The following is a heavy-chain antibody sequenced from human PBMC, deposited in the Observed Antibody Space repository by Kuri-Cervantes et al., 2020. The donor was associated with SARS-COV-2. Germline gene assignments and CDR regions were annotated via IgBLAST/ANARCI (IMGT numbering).Heavy chain of an antibody. CDR3: AIGSRGTYSVDY. V-gene: IGHV3-30-3*01. CDR1: GFTFSNYA. J-gene: IGHJ4*02. Sequence: GESLKISCAASGFTFSNYAMHWVRQAPGKGLEWVAVISYDGSNKYYAGSVKGRFNISRDNSKNTLYLQMNSMRAEDTAVYFCAIGSRGTYSVDYWGQGTLVTVSS. D-gene: IGHD1-26*01. CDR2: ISYDGSNK.